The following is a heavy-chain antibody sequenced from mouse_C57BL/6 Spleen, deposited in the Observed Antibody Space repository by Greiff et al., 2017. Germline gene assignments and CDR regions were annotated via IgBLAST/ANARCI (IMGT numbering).Heavy chain of an antibody. Sequence: VQLQQPGAELVMPGASVKLSCKASGYTFTSYWMHWVKQRPGQGLEWIGEIDPSDSYTNYNQKFKGKSTLTVDKSSSTAYMQLSSLTSEDSAVYYCARAGLTTVVWGQGTSVTVSS. J-gene: IGHJ4*01. CDR2: IDPSDSYT. CDR1: GYTFTSYW. D-gene: IGHD1-1*01. V-gene: IGHV1-69*01. CDR3: ARAGLTTVV.